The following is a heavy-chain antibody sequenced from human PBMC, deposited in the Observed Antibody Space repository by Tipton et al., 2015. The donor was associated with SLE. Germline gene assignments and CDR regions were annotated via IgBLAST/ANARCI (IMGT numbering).Heavy chain of an antibody. Sequence: SLRLSCAASGFTFSTYAMHWVRQAPGKGLEWVALISYDGRTKYYADSVKGRFTISRDNSKNTLYLQMNSLRPEDTALYYCAKQLEGGYAFHGMDVWGQGTTVTVSS. V-gene: IGHV3-30-3*02. D-gene: IGHD5-12*01. CDR2: ISYDGRTK. CDR1: GFTFSTYA. CDR3: AKQLEGGYAFHGMDV. J-gene: IGHJ6*02.